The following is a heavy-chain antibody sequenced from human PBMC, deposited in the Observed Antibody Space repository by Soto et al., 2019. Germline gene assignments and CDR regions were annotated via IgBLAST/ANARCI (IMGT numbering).Heavy chain of an antibody. D-gene: IGHD4-17*01. J-gene: IGHJ4*02. CDR3: ARRYGDYFDY. CDR1: GGCISRYS. Sequence: SEPLSVACSVCGGCISRYSWGCLRQPPGKGLEWIGYIYYSGSTNYNPSLKSRVTISVDTSKNQFSLKLSSVTAADTAVYYCARRYGDYFDYWGQGTLVTVSS. CDR2: IYYSGST. V-gene: IGHV4-59*08.